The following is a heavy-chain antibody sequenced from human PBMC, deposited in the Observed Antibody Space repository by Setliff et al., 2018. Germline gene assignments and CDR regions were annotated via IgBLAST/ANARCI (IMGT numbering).Heavy chain of an antibody. D-gene: IGHD2-15*01. V-gene: IGHV1-3*03. Sequence: ASVKVSCKASGYTLTNYPIHWLRQAPGQRPEWMGWINVGNGNTKYSQEFQGRVTLTRDTSASTAYVELSSLRSEDTAVYYCARVRDCSGGSCHRGFYHYMDVWGKGTTVTSP. J-gene: IGHJ6*03. CDR1: GYTLTNYP. CDR2: INVGNGNT. CDR3: ARVRDCSGGSCHRGFYHYMDV.